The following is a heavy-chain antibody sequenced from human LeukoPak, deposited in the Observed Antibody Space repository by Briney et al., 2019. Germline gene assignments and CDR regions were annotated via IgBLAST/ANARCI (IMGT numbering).Heavy chain of an antibody. J-gene: IGHJ4*02. CDR3: ARDQVTGGYYGSGSYSFDY. CDR2: ISAYNGNT. Sequence: ASVKVPCKASGYTFTSYGISWVRQAPGQGLEWMGWISAYNGNTNYAQKLQGRVTMTTDTSTSTAYMELRSLRSDDTAVYYCARDQVTGGYYGSGSYSFDYWGQGTLVTVSS. CDR1: GYTFTSYG. D-gene: IGHD3-10*01. V-gene: IGHV1-18*01.